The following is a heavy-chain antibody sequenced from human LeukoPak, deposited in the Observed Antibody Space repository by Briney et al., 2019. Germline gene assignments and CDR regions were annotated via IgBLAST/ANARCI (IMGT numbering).Heavy chain of an antibody. CDR3: ARGQGGYDLYYFDY. CDR2: MNPNSGNT. D-gene: IGHD5-12*01. CDR1: GYTFTSCD. J-gene: IGHJ4*02. V-gene: IGHV1-8*01. Sequence: ASVKVSCKASGYTFTSCDINWVRQATGQGLEWMGWMNPNSGNTGYAQKFQGRVTMTRNTSISTAYMELSSLRSEDTAVYYCARGQGGYDLYYFDYWGQGTLVTVSS.